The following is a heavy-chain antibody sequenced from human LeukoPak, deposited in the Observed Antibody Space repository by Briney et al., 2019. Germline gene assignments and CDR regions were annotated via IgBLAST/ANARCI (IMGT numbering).Heavy chain of an antibody. CDR1: GFTFSTSA. Sequence: GGSLRLSCVASGFTFSTSAMNWVRQAPGKGLEWFSYINSGSGTIFYADSVKGRFTISRDNAKNSLYLQMNSLRAEDTAVYYCARGDDAFDIWGQGTMVTVSS. V-gene: IGHV3-48*01. CDR3: ARGDDAFDI. J-gene: IGHJ3*02. CDR2: INSGSGTI.